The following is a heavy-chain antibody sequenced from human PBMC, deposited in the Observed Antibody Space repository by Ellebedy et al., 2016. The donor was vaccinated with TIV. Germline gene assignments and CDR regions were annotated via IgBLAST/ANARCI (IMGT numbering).Heavy chain of an antibody. CDR3: ARTRTPDSSEWPLDY. J-gene: IGHJ4*02. Sequence: GESLKISCAASGFPFSDFYMSWIRQAPGKGLEWVSFISSRGCILNYADSVKGRFTIPRDNAKNSLYLQMDSLRAEDTAIYYCARTRTPDSSEWPLDYWGQGTPVTVSS. CDR1: GFPFSDFY. CDR2: ISSRGCIL. V-gene: IGHV3-11*04. D-gene: IGHD6-25*01.